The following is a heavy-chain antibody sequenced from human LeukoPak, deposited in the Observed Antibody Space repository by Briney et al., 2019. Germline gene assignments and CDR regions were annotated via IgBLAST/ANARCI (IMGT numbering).Heavy chain of an antibody. J-gene: IGHJ6*02. D-gene: IGHD6-19*01. CDR2: TYYRSKWYN. Sequence: PSQTLSLTCAISGDSVSSNSAAWNWIRQSPSRGLEWLGRTYYRSKWYNDCAVSVKSRITINPDTSKNQFSLQLNSVTPEDTAVYYCARAGSGWYVAGAHYYYYYGMDVWGQGTTVTVSS. V-gene: IGHV6-1*01. CDR3: ARAGSGWYVAGAHYYYYYGMDV. CDR1: GDSVSSNSAA.